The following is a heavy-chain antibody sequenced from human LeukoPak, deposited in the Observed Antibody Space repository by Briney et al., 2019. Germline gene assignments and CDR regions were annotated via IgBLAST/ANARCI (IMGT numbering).Heavy chain of an antibody. V-gene: IGHV3-74*01. J-gene: IGHJ4*02. CDR1: GFTFSNYW. CDR2: INSDGINT. D-gene: IGHD6-19*01. CDR3: AKAEAVAEEFDY. Sequence: PGGSLRLSCAASGFTFSNYWMHWVRQAPGKGLVWVSRINSDGINTSYADSVKGRFTISRDNAKNSLYLQMNSLRAEDTALYYCAKAEAVAEEFDYWGQGALVTVSS.